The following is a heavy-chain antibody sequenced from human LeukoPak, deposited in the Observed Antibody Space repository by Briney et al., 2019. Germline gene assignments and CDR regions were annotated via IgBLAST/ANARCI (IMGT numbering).Heavy chain of an antibody. Sequence: GGSLRLSCAASGFTFSSSGTHWVRQAPGAGLDWVAFIRYDVSNEYYRDSVKGRFTISRDNSKNTLYLQMNSLRAEDTAVYYCAKGNVLRFLEWFDPWGQGTLVTVSS. CDR2: IRYDVSNE. D-gene: IGHD3-3*01. V-gene: IGHV3-30*02. CDR1: GFTFSSSG. CDR3: AKGNVLRFLEWFDP. J-gene: IGHJ5*02.